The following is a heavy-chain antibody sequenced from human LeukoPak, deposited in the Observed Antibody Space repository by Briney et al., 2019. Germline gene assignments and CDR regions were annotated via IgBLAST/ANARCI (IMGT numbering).Heavy chain of an antibody. CDR2: IKSNSGGT. CDR1: GYTFTDYY. Sequence: ASVKVSCKASGYTFTDYYMHWVRQAPGQGLEWMGWIKSNSGGTNYEQKFQGRVTMTRDTSISTAYMELSRLRSDDTAVYYCAGARGIVVAGRSYDVFDMWGQGTMVTVSS. D-gene: IGHD6-19*01. J-gene: IGHJ3*02. CDR3: AGARGIVVAGRSYDVFDM. V-gene: IGHV1-2*02.